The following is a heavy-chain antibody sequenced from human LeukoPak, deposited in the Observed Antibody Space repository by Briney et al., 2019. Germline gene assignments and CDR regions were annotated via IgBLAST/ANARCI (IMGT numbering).Heavy chain of an antibody. CDR1: GGSFSGYY. CDR3: AAVYFGVDY. CDR2: INHSGST. Sequence: SETLSLTCAVYGGSFSGYYWSWIRQPPGKGLEWIGEINHSGSTNYNPSLKSRVTMSVDTSKNQFSLKLSSVTAADTAVYYCAAVYFGVDYWGQGTLVTVSS. V-gene: IGHV4-34*01. D-gene: IGHD3-16*01. J-gene: IGHJ4*02.